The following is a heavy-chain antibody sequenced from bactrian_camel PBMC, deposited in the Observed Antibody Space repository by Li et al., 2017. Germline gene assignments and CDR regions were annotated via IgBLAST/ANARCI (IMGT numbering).Heavy chain of an antibody. CDR2: IRAGTSST. CDR3: AARFGGPRYCQSGLLEDEYEY. CDR1: KYPGSRLC. Sequence: VQLVESGGGSVQAGGSLRLSCAGSKYPGSRLCMGWCRQAPGKEREGVAAIRAGTSSTYYADSVKGRFTISQDNAKNTLYLQMNGLKAEDTATYYCAARFGGPRYCQSGLLEDEYEYWGQGTQVTVS. J-gene: IGHJ4*01. V-gene: IGHV3S1*01. D-gene: IGHD2*01.